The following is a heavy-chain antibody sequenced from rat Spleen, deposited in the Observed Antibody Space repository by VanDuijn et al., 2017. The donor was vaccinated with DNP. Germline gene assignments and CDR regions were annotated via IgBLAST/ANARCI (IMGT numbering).Heavy chain of an antibody. CDR3: TTGLTISAMGFAY. V-gene: IGHV5-7*01. CDR1: GFTFSNYD. J-gene: IGHJ3*01. D-gene: IGHD1-2*01. Sequence: EVQLVESGGGLVQPGRSMKLSCAASGFTFSNYDMAWVRQAPKKGLEWVATISYDGSTTYYRDSVKGRFTISRDNAKSTLYLQMDSLRSADTATYYCTTGLTISAMGFAYWGQGTLVTVSS. CDR2: ISYDGSTT.